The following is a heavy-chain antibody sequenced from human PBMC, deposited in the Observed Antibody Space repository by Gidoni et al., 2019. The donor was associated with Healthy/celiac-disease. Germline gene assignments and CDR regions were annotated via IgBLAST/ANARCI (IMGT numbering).Heavy chain of an antibody. D-gene: IGHD5-12*01. CDR1: GYTVTSYG. J-gene: IGHJ4*02. V-gene: IGHV1-18*01. CDR3: ARVSKYGGYAPGD. CDR2: ISADNGNT. Sequence: QVQLVQSGAEVKKPGASVKVSCKASGYTVTSYGSSGARQAPGQGLEGMGWISADNGNTNYAQKLQGRVTMTTDTSTSTAYMELRSLRSDDTAVYYCARVSKYGGYAPGDWGQGTLVTVSS.